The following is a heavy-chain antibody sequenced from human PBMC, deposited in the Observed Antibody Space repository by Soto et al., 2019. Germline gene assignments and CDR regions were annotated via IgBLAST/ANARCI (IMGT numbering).Heavy chain of an antibody. CDR1: GYSVSSTSAA. Sequence: SQTLSLTCAISGYSVSSTSAALNLIMDSPSRGLELLGRTYYRSKWYNDYAVSVKSRITINPDTSKNQFSLQLNSVTPEDTAVYYRARVVAVAGAYYYYYYGMDVWGQGTTVTVSS. CDR2: TYYRSKWYN. CDR3: ARVVAVAGAYYYYYYGMDV. V-gene: IGHV6-1*01. D-gene: IGHD6-19*01. J-gene: IGHJ6*02.